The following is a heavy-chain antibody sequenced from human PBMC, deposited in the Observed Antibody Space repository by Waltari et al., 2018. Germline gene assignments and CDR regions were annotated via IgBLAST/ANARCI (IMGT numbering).Heavy chain of an antibody. CDR1: GFTFTSSA. V-gene: IGHV1-58*01. J-gene: IGHJ3*02. CDR2: IVVGSGNT. D-gene: IGHD3-3*01. CDR3: AAEFNSRRFLEWLFPQADAFDI. Sequence: QMQLVQSGPEVKKPGTSVKVSCKASGFTFTSSAVQWVRQARGQRLEWIGWIVVGSGNTNYAQKFQERVTITRDMSTSTAYMELSSLRSEDTAVYYCAAEFNSRRFLEWLFPQADAFDIWGQGTMVTVSS.